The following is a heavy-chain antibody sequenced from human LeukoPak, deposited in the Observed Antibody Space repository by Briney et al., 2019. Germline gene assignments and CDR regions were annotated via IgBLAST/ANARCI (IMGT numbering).Heavy chain of an antibody. J-gene: IGHJ4*02. CDR3: AREGSSGYYPS. CDR2: ISYDGSEK. Sequence: PGGSLRLSCAASGFTFSSYPMHWVRQAPGKGLEWVAVISYDGSEKHYADPVKGRFTISRDNSKNTLCLQMNSLRAEDTAVYYCAREGSSGYYPSWGQGILVTVSS. D-gene: IGHD3-22*01. V-gene: IGHV3-30-3*01. CDR1: GFTFSSYP.